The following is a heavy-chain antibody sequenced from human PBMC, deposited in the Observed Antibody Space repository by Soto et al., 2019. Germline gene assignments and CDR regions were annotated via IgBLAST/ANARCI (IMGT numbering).Heavy chain of an antibody. D-gene: IGHD5-18*01. J-gene: IGHJ4*02. V-gene: IGHV1-18*01. CDR3: ARGQLWFSGFAY. CDR1: GDSFTRYG. CDR2: INAYNGNT. Sequence: ASVKVSCKASGDSFTRYGIGWARQAPGQGLEWMGWINAYNGNTNYAQNLQGRLTLTTDTSTTTAYMELRSLRSDDTAVYYCARGQLWFSGFAYWGQGTLVTVSS.